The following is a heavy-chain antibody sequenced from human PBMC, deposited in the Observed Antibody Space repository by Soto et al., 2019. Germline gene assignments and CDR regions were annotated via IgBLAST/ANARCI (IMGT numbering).Heavy chain of an antibody. D-gene: IGHD2-15*01. CDR3: TTGAVVVVVAATGY. CDR2: IKSKTDGGTT. Sequence: EVQLAESGGGLVKPGGSLRLSCAASGFTFSNAWMSWVRQAPGKGLEWVGRIKSKTDGGTTDYAAPVKGRFTISRDDSKNTLYLQMNSLKTEDTAVYYCTTGAVVVVVAATGYWGQGTLVTVSS. CDR1: GFTFSNAW. J-gene: IGHJ4*02. V-gene: IGHV3-15*01.